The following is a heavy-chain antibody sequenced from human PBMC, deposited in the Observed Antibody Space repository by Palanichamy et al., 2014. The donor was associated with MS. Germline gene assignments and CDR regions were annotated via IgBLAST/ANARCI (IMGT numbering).Heavy chain of an antibody. CDR1: GFTFSDYY. V-gene: IGHV3-11*06. J-gene: IGHJ5*02. CDR2: ISSSSSYT. CDR3: AREYCSGGSCYSRWFDP. D-gene: IGHD2-15*01. Sequence: QVQLVESGGGLVKPGGSLRLSCAASGFTFSDYYMSWIRQAPGKGLERVSYISSSSSYTNYADSVKGRSTISRDNAKNSLYLQTNSLRAEDTAVYYCAREYCSGGSCYSRWFDPWGQGTLVTVSS.